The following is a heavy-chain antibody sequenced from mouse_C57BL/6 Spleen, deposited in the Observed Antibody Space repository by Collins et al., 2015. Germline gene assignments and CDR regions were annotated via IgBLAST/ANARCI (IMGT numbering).Heavy chain of an antibody. V-gene: IGHV2-9*02. D-gene: IGHD3-2*01. CDR1: GFSLTSYG. J-gene: IGHJ2*01. Sequence: QVQLNGVRAWPWWRPHRACPITCTVSGFSLTSYGVHWVRQPPGKGLEWLGVMWAGGSTNYNSALMSRLSISKDNSKSQVFLKMNSLQTDDTAMYYCAREGTARVAYYFDYWGQGTTLTVSS. CDR3: AREGTARVAYYFDY. CDR2: MWAGGST.